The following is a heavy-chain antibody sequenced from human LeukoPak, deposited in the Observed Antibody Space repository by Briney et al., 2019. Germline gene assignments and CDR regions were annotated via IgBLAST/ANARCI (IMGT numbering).Heavy chain of an antibody. J-gene: IGHJ4*02. D-gene: IGHD6-13*01. CDR1: GLTFSSYA. V-gene: IGHV3-23*01. Sequence: GGSLRLSCAASGLTFSSYAMSWVRQAPGKGLEWVSAISGSGGSTYYADSVKGRFTISRDNSKNTLYLQMNSLRAEDTAVYYCAKDQTLYSSSCFDYWGQGTLVTVSS. CDR3: AKDQTLYSSSCFDY. CDR2: ISGSGGST.